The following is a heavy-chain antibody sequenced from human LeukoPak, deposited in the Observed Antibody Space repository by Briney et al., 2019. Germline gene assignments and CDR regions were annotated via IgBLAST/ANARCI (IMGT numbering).Heavy chain of an antibody. CDR1: GFTFDDYA. D-gene: IGHD1-26*01. CDR3: ARGSGPSDY. V-gene: IGHV3-9*01. Sequence: GRSLRLSCAASGFTFDDYAMHWVRQAPGKGLEWVSGISWNSGSTTYADSVKGRFTISRDNAKNTVYLQMSSLRAEDTAVYYCARGSGPSDYWGQGTLVTVSS. J-gene: IGHJ4*02. CDR2: ISWNSGST.